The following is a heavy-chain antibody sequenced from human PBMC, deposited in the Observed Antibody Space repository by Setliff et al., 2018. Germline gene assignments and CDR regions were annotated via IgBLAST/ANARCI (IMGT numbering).Heavy chain of an antibody. V-gene: IGHV3-23*01. CDR1: GITFTSYA. J-gene: IGHJ4*02. Sequence: PGGSLRLSCVASGITFTSYAMSWVRQAPGKGLEWVSTVSGSGDNAYYTDSVKGRFTTSRDNSQNSLSLQMSSLRAEDTAIYFCAGQGPIFGTGLIPGFDQWGQGTMVTVSS. D-gene: IGHD3-3*01. CDR2: VSGSGDNA. CDR3: AGQGPIFGTGLIPGFDQ.